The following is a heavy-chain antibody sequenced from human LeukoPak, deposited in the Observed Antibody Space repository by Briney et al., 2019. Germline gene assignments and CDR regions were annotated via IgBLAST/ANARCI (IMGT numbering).Heavy chain of an antibody. Sequence: PGGSLRLSCAASGFTLSTYWMHWVRQGPGKGLVWVSCINSDGSRTTYADSVKGRFTISRDNAKNTLYLQVNTLRVEDTAVYYCARGSWSAADTNIDYWGQGTLVTVSS. V-gene: IGHV3-74*01. CDR3: ARGSWSAADTNIDY. D-gene: IGHD6-13*01. J-gene: IGHJ4*02. CDR2: INSDGSRT. CDR1: GFTLSTYW.